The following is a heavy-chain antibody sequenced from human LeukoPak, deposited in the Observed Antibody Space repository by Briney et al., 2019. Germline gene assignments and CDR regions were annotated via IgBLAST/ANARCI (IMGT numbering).Heavy chain of an antibody. D-gene: IGHD6-19*01. CDR2: ISGSGGST. V-gene: IGHV3-23*01. J-gene: IGHJ4*02. CDR3: AKDRREYSSGWKIFDY. Sequence: GGSLRLSCAASGFTFSNHAMSWVRQAPGKGLEWVSSISGSGGSTYYADSVKGRFTISRDNSKNTLYLQMNSLRVENTAVYYCAKDRREYSSGWKIFDYWGQGTLVTVSS. CDR1: GFTFSNHA.